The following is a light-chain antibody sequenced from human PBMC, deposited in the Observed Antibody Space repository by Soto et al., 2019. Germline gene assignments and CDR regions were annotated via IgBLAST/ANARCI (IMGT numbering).Light chain of an antibody. CDR3: QQDDNSPTWT. CDR2: GAS. J-gene: IGKJ1*01. CDR1: QSVSSSS. Sequence: EIVLTQSPGTLSLSPGERATLSCRASQSVSSSSLAWYQQKPGQAPRLLIYGASSRATGIPDRFSGSGSGTDFTLTISRLEPEDFAVYYCQQDDNSPTWTFGQGTKVDIK. V-gene: IGKV3-20*01.